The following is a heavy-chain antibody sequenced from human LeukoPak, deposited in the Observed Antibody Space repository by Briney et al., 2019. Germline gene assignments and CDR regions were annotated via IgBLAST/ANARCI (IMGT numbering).Heavy chain of an antibody. CDR3: ARDEGTY. Sequence: SGGSLRLSCVASGFTFSSHKMTWVRQAPGKGLEWVANINQDGSEKNYVDFVKGRFTISRDNARNSLYLQMNSLRTEDTAVYYCARDEGTYWGQGTLVTVSS. CDR1: GFTFSSHK. V-gene: IGHV3-7*01. D-gene: IGHD3-10*01. J-gene: IGHJ4*02. CDR2: INQDGSEK.